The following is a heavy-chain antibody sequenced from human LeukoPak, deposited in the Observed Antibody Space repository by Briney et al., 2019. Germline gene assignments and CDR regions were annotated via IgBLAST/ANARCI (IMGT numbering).Heavy chain of an antibody. Sequence: SRGSLRLSCAASGFTFSSYGMHWVRQAPGKGLEWVAFIRYDGSNKYYADSVKGRFTISRDNSKNTLYLHLDDLRADDTAIYYCAKKIGAPYDSSESYFLFDYWGQGTLVTVSS. J-gene: IGHJ4*02. D-gene: IGHD3-22*01. CDR2: IRYDGSNK. CDR3: AKKIGAPYDSSESYFLFDY. CDR1: GFTFSSYG. V-gene: IGHV3-30*02.